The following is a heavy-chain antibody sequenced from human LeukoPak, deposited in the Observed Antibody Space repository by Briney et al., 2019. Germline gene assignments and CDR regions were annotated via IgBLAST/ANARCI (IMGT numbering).Heavy chain of an antibody. Sequence: GASVKVSCKASGYTFTSYAMHWVRQAPGQRLEWMGWINAGNGNTKYSQKFQGRVTITRDTSASTAYMELSSLRSEDTAVYYCARGLIAVDAFDIWGQGTMVTVSS. CDR2: INAGNGNT. J-gene: IGHJ3*02. CDR1: GYTFTSYA. D-gene: IGHD6-19*01. V-gene: IGHV1-3*01. CDR3: ARGLIAVDAFDI.